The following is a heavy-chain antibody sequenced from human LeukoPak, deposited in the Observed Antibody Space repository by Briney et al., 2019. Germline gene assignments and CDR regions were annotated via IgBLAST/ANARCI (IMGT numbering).Heavy chain of an antibody. Sequence: GGSLRLSCAASGFTFSDYYMSWIRQAPGKGLEWVSYISSSGSTIYYADSVKGRFTISRDNAKNSLYLQMNSLRAEDTALYYCAKGQVTAWYFDLWGRGTLVTVPS. V-gene: IGHV3-11*01. CDR3: AKGQVTAWYFDL. J-gene: IGHJ2*01. CDR1: GFTFSDYY. D-gene: IGHD2-21*02. CDR2: ISSSGSTI.